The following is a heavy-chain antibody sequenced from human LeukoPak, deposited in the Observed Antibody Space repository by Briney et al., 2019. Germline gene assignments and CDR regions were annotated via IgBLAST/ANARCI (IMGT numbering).Heavy chain of an antibody. CDR3: ARDSSSSNYYYGLNV. J-gene: IGHJ6*02. Sequence: QPGRSLRLSCAAYGFPFSSYGMDWVRQAPGKGLEWVSYISYDGGNKYYADSVKGRFTISRDNSKETLYLQMNSLRGDDTGMYFCARDSSSSNYYYGLNVWGQGTTVTVSS. CDR1: GFPFSSYG. CDR2: ISYDGGNK. D-gene: IGHD6-13*01. V-gene: IGHV3-30*03.